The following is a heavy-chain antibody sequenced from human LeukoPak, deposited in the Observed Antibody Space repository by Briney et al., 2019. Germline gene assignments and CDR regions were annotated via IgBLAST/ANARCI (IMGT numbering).Heavy chain of an antibody. CDR1: GFTFGDYA. D-gene: IGHD6-13*01. Sequence: PGGSLRLSRTASGFTFGDYAMSWVRQAPGKGLEWVGFIRSKAYGGTTEYAASVKGRFTISRDDSKSIAYLQMNSLKTEDTAVYYCTRGQGSSWYTDAFDIWGQGTMVTVSS. CDR2: IRSKAYGGTT. CDR3: TRGQGSSWYTDAFDI. V-gene: IGHV3-49*04. J-gene: IGHJ3*02.